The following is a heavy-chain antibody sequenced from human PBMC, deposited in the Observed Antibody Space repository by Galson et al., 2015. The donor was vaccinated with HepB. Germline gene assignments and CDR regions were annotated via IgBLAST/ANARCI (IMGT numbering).Heavy chain of an antibody. V-gene: IGHV1-69*02. D-gene: IGHD3-9*01. J-gene: IGHJ6*02. CDR3: ARGVRDWERRASERFYYHAMDV. CDR1: GGTFSRYT. CDR2: VIPIYGMA. Sequence: SVKVSCKASGGTFSRYTIIWVRQAPGQGLEWMGRVIPIYGMASYAQKFQGRVTITADKSTSTSYMELTSLRSEDTAVYFCARGVRDWERRASERFYYHAMDVWGQGTTVTVSS.